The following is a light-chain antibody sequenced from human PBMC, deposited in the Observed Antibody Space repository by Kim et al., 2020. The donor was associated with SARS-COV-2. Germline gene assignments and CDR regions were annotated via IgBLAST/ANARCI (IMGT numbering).Light chain of an antibody. CDR3: GADHGSGSNFVWV. V-gene: IGLV9-49*01. J-gene: IGLJ3*02. Sequence: TGNLSSGYSNYKVDWYQQRPGKGPRFVMRVGTGGIVGSKGDGIPDRFSVLGSGLNRYLTIKNIQEEDESDYHCGADHGSGSNFVWVFGGGTQLTVL. CDR1: SGYSNYK. CDR2: VGTGGIVG.